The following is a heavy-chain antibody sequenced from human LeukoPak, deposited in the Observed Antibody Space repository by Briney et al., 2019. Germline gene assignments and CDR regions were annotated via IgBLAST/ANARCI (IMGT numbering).Heavy chain of an antibody. J-gene: IGHJ4*02. CDR3: ARDGRAGSLFAY. CDR1: GGSISGYY. D-gene: IGHD6-19*01. CDR2: ISYSGST. Sequence: PSETLSLTCTVSGGSISGYYWSWIRQPPGKGLEWVGYISYSGSTNYKPSFKSRVTISVDTSKNQFSLRLSSVTAVDTAIYYCARDGRAGSLFAYWGQGTLVTVSS. V-gene: IGHV4-59*01.